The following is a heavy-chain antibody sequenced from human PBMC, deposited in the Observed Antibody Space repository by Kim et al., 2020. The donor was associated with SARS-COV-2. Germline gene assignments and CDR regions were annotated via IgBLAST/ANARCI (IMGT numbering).Heavy chain of an antibody. Sequence: GGSLRLSCAASGFTISSYAMHWVRQAPGKGLEYVSAIGNNGVTPFYANSVKGRFTISRDNSKNTLYLQMGSLTAEDMAVYYCARGQVDYWGQGTLVTVSS. V-gene: IGHV3-64*01. CDR2: IGNNGVTP. J-gene: IGHJ4*02. CDR1: GFTISSYA. CDR3: ARGQVDY.